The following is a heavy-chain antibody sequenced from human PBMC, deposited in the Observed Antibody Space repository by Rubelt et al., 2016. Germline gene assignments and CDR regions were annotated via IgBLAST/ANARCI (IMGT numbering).Heavy chain of an antibody. D-gene: IGHD2-2*01. CDR1: RFTFSTYG. V-gene: IGHV3-33*01. CDR3: ATLPSAEVPSDY. Sequence: QVQLVESGGGVVQPGRSLRLSCVASRFTFSTYGMHWVRQAPGKGLEWVAVIYYDGSNENYADSVKGRFTISRDNPKNTLYLQMKSLGVEDTAVDDCATLPSAEVPSDYWGQGTLVTVSS. J-gene: IGHJ4*02. CDR2: IYYDGSNE.